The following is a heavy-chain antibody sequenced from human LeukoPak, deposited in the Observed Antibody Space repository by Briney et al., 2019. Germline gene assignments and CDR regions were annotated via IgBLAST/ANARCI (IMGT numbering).Heavy chain of an antibody. D-gene: IGHD5-24*01. CDR2: INPNSGGT. V-gene: IGHV1-2*06. J-gene: IGHJ3*02. CDR1: GYTFTGYY. Sequence: ASVKVSCKASGYTFTGYYMHWVRQAPGQGLEWMGRINPNSGGTNYAQKFQGSVTMTRDTSITTVYMELSRLRSDDTAVYYCARVGDGLNDGFDIWGQGTMVTVSS. CDR3: ARVGDGLNDGFDI.